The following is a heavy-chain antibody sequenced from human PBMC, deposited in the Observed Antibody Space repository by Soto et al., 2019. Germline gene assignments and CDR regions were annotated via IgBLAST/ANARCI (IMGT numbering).Heavy chain of an antibody. CDR1: GDSISSSSYY. J-gene: IGHJ6*02. CDR3: ASPSKGYYGHGDYYGMDV. D-gene: IGHD1-26*01. CDR2: IYYSGST. Sequence: SETLSLTCTVSGDSISSSSYYWAWIRQPPGKGLEWIGNIYYSGSTYYNPSLKSRVTTSVDTSKNQFSLKLSSVTAADTAVYYCASPSKGYYGHGDYYGMDVWGQGTTVTVSS. V-gene: IGHV4-39*01.